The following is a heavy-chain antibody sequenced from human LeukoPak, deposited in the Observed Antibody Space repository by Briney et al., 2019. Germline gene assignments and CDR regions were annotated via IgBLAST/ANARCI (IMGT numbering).Heavy chain of an antibody. J-gene: IGHJ4*02. Sequence: GGSLRLSCAASGFTFSSYAMHWVRQAPGKGLEWVAVISYDGSNKYYADSVKGRFTISRDNSKNTLYLQMNSLRAEDTAVYYCAREGCRGSSCHPEPYGTGDYYLYYFDYWGQGSLVTVSS. D-gene: IGHD3-22*01. CDR1: GFTFSSYA. CDR3: AREGCRGSSCHPEPYGTGDYYLYYFDY. CDR2: ISYDGSNK. V-gene: IGHV3-30-3*01.